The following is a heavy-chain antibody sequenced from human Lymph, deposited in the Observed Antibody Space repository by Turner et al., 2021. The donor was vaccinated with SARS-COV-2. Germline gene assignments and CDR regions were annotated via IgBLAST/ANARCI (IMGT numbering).Heavy chain of an antibody. CDR1: GFTFSNYG. V-gene: IGHV3-33*01. D-gene: IGHD3-22*01. CDR3: AREGYFYDTSRAFDI. Sequence: QVQLVESVGGGVQPGRSLRLSCAASGFTFSNYGIHWVRQAPGKGLEWVAVIWYDGSNKYYADSVKGRFTISRDNSKNTLYLQMNSLRAEDTAVYDCAREGYFYDTSRAFDIWGQGTMVTVSS. CDR2: IWYDGSNK. J-gene: IGHJ3*02.